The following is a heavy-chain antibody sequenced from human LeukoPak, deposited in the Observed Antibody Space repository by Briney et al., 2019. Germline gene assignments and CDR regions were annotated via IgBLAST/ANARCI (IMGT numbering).Heavy chain of an antibody. CDR1: GFTVSSNY. J-gene: IGHJ6*02. V-gene: IGHV3-66*01. Sequence: GGSLRLSCAASGFTVSSNYMTWVRQAPRKGLEWVSVIYSGGSTYYADSVKGRFTISRDNSKNTLYLQMNSLRAEDTAVYYCARGGLAPYYGMDVWGQGTTVTVSS. CDR2: IYSGGST. CDR3: ARGGLAPYYGMDV.